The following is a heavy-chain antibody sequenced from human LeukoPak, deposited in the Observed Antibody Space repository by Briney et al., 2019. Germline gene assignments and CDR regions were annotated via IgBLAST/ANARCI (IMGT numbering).Heavy chain of an antibody. D-gene: IGHD3-22*01. Sequence: GRPLRLSCAASGFTFSSYAMHWVRQAPGKGLEWVAVISYDGSNKYYADSVKGRFTISRDNSKNTLYLQMNSLRAEDTAVYYCARGCPYYYDSSGYYYVDYWGQGTLVTVSS. CDR3: ARGCPYYYDSSGYYYVDY. V-gene: IGHV3-30-3*01. J-gene: IGHJ4*02. CDR1: GFTFSSYA. CDR2: ISYDGSNK.